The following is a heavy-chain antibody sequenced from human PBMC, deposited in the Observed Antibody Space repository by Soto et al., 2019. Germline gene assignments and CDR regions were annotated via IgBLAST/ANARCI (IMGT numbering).Heavy chain of an antibody. CDR1: GFTFRSYW. CDR2: INDDGSST. Sequence: GGSLRLSCAASGFTFRSYWMHWVRQAPGKGLVWVSRINDDGSSTNYADSVKGRFTISRDNAKDTLYLQMSSLRAEDTAVYYCARNSGTYTRDFDYWGQANMVTVSS. CDR3: ARNSGTYTRDFDY. D-gene: IGHD6-25*01. J-gene: IGHJ4*02. V-gene: IGHV3-74*01.